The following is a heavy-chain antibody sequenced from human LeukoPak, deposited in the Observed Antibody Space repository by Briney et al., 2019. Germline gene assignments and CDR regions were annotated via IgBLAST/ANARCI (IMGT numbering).Heavy chain of an antibody. CDR2: INSHGSST. J-gene: IGHJ4*02. CDR3: VRLTGAEFDY. D-gene: IGHD7-27*01. CDR1: GFNFSSYW. V-gene: IGHV3-74*01. Sequence: GGFLRLSCAASGFNFSSYWLHWVRQVPGKGLVWVSGINSHGSSTSYADSVKGRFTISRDNAKNTLHLQMNSLRAEDTAVYYCVRLTGAEFDYWGQGTLVTVS.